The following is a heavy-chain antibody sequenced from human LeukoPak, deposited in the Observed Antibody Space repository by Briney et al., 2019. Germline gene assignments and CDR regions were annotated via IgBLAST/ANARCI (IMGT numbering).Heavy chain of an antibody. CDR1: GYTFTVYY. V-gene: IGHV1-2*02. D-gene: IGHD2-2*01. CDR3: ARSFEGGYCSSTSCPDADMDV. Sequence: ASVRVSCKASGYTFTVYYMHWVRQAPGQGLEWMGWINPNSGGTNYAQKFQGRVTMTRDTSISTAYMELSRLRAEDTAVYYCARSFEGGYCSSTSCPDADMDVWGKGTTVTVSS. CDR2: INPNSGGT. J-gene: IGHJ6*03.